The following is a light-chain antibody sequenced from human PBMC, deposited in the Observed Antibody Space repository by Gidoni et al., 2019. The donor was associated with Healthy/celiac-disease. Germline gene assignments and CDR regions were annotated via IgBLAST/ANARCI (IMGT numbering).Light chain of an antibody. CDR1: SSDFGGYNH. CDR3: SSYTSSSSVV. V-gene: IGLV2-14*01. Sequence: QSALPQPASVSGSPGQSITISCTGTSSDFGGYNHVSWYQQHPVKAPKLMIYEGSKRPSSVSNRFSGSKAGNTASLTIAGHQAEDEADYYCSSYTSSSSVVFGGGTKPTVL. J-gene: IGLJ2*01. CDR2: EGS.